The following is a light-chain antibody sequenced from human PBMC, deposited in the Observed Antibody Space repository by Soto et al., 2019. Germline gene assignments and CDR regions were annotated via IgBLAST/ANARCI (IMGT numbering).Light chain of an antibody. CDR2: SNN. CDR3: AAWDDSLNGYVV. CDR1: SSNIGSNT. V-gene: IGLV1-44*01. Sequence: QAVVTQPPSASGTPGQRVTLSCSGSSSNIGSNTVNWYQQLPVTAPKLLIYSNNPRPSGVPDRFSGSKSGTSASLAISGLQSEDEADYYCAAWDDSLNGYVVFGGGTQLTVL. J-gene: IGLJ2*01.